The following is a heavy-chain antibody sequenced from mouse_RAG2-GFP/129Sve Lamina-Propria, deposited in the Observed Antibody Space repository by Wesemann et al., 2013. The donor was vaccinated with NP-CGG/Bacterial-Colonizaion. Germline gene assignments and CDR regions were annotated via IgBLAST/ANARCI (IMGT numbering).Heavy chain of an antibody. V-gene: IGHV3-1*01. J-gene: IGHJ1*03. CDR3: AREATDGYYWYFDV. CDR2: ISYSGST. Sequence: IRHFPGNKLEWMGYISYSGSTNYNPSLKSRISITHDTSKNHFFLKLNSVTTEDTATYYCAREATDGYYWYFDVWGTGTTVTVSS. D-gene: IGHD2-3*01.